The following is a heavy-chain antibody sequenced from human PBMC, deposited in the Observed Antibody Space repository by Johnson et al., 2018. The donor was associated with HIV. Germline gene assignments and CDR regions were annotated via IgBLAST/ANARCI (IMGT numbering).Heavy chain of an antibody. CDR2: INSDGSST. D-gene: IGHD3-22*01. J-gene: IGHJ3*02. Sequence: VQLVESGGGLVQPGGSLRLSCAGSGFTFRIYWMHWVRQAPGKGLVWVSRINSDGSSTSYADSVKGRFTISRDNAKNTLYLQMNSLRAEDTAVYYCARDLHDSSGYYYEGDAFDIWGQGTMVTVSS. CDR3: ARDLHDSSGYYYEGDAFDI. CDR1: GFTFRIYW. V-gene: IGHV3-74*01.